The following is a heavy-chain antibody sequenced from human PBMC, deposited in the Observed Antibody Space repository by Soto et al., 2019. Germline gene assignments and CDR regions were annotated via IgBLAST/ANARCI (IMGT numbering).Heavy chain of an antibody. J-gene: IGHJ4*02. D-gene: IGHD1-26*01. CDR1: GFTFSSYA. V-gene: IGHV3-23*01. CDR3: ANSPALGGSYYYVRSYFDY. CDR2: ISGSGGST. Sequence: EVQLLESGGGLVQPGGSLRLSCAASGFTFSSYAMSWVRQAPGKGLEWVSAISGSGGSTYYADSVKGRFTISRDNSKNTLYLQMNSLRAEDTAVYYCANSPALGGSYYYVRSYFDYWGQGTLVTVSS.